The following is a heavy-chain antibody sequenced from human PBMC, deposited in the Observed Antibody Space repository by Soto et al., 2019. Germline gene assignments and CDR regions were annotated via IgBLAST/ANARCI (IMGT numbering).Heavy chain of an antibody. CDR1: GGSFSGYY. Sequence: QVQLQQWGAGLLKPSETLSLTCAVYGGSFSGYYWSWIRQPPGKGLEWIGEINHSGSTNYNPSIKRRLTISVDTSKNQFSLKLSSVTAGDTAVYYCARGDYFDYWGQGTLVTVSS. J-gene: IGHJ4*02. V-gene: IGHV4-34*01. CDR3: ARGDYFDY. CDR2: INHSGST.